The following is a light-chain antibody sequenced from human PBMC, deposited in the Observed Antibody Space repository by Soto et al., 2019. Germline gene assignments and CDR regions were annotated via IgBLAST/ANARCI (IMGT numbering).Light chain of an antibody. J-gene: IGKJ4*01. CDR3: QQANSFPLT. CDR2: DAS. Sequence: DIRMTQSPSSVSASVGDRVTITCRASQGISSWVAWYQQKPEKAPKLVIYDASSLQSGVPSRFSGSGSWTDFTLTISSLQPEDFATYYCQQANSFPLTFGGGTKVVI. V-gene: IGKV1-12*01. CDR1: QGISSW.